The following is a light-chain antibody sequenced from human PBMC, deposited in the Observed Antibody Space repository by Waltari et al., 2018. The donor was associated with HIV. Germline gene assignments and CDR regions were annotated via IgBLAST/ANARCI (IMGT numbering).Light chain of an antibody. CDR1: TSNIGKNF. J-gene: IGLJ2*01. Sequence: QSVLTQPPSVSAAPGQKVTFPCSVSTSNIGKNFVSWYQQPPEAAPQLIVYDNNKPPPVCPDRFSCPTSPTTATLVITGLQTGDEADYYCGTWDSSVSAVLFGAGTKLTVL. CDR2: DNN. CDR3: GTWDSSVSAVL. V-gene: IGLV1-51*01.